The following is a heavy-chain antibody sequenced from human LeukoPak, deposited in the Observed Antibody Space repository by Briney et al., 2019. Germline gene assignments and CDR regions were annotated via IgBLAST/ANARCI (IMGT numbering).Heavy chain of an antibody. D-gene: IGHD6-13*01. Sequence: GGSLRLSCAASGFTFSSYAMSWVRQAPGKGLEWVSAISGSGGSTYYADSVKGRFTISRDNSKNTLYLQMNSLRAEDTAAYYCAKGSGIAATSVGYFDYWGQGTLVTVSS. CDR3: AKGSGIAATSVGYFDY. V-gene: IGHV3-23*01. CDR1: GFTFSSYA. CDR2: ISGSGGST. J-gene: IGHJ4*02.